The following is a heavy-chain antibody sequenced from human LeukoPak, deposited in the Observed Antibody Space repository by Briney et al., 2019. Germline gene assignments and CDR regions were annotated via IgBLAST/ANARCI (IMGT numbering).Heavy chain of an antibody. D-gene: IGHD1-26*01. V-gene: IGHV3-15*01. CDR3: AKDYEPLVGVHRWGDWFDP. J-gene: IGHJ5*02. Sequence: GGSLRLSCAASGFTLSNAWMSWVRQAPGKGLEWVGRIKSKTDGETTDYAAPVKGRFTISRDNSKNTLYLQMNSLRAEDTAVYYCAKDYEPLVGVHRWGDWFDPWGQGTLVTVSS. CDR2: IKSKTDGETT. CDR1: GFTLSNAW.